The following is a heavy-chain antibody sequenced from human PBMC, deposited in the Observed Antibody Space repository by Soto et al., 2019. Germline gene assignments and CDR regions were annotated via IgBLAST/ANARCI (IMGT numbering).Heavy chain of an antibody. V-gene: IGHV4-30-2*01. CDR1: RGSIRCCGYS. Sequence: SQTLSLTCAASRGSIRCCGYSRTWIRQPPGKGLEWNGYIYHSGSTYYNPSLKSRVTISVDRSKNQFSLKLSSVTAADTAVYYCARDFSGSYFPDYWGQGTLVTVSS. CDR3: ARDFSGSYFPDY. D-gene: IGHD1-26*01. CDR2: IYHSGST. J-gene: IGHJ4*02.